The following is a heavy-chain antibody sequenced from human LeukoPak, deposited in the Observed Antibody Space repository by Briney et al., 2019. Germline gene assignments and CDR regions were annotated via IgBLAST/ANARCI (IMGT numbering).Heavy chain of an antibody. J-gene: IGHJ4*02. CDR3: ARDGASGSGGDCYDY. D-gene: IGHD2-15*01. CDR2: IKQDGSEK. V-gene: IGHV3-7*01. CDR1: GFTVSNNY. Sequence: GGSLRLSCAASGFTVSNNYMTWVRQAPGKGLEWVANIKQDGSEKYYVDSVKGRFTISRDNAKISLYLQMNSLRAEDTAVYYCARDGASGSGGDCYDYWGQGTLVTVSS.